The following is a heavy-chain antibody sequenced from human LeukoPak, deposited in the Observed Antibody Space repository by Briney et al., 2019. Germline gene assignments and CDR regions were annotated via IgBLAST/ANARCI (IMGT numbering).Heavy chain of an antibody. CDR2: INHSGST. CDR1: GGSFSGYY. J-gene: IGHJ5*02. CDR3: ARARVARIAVATKGGFDP. Sequence: PSETLSLTCAVYGGSFSGYYWSWIRQPSGKGLEWIGEINHSGSTNYNPSLKSRVTISVDTSKNQFSLKLSSVTAADTAVYYCARARVARIAVATKGGFDPWGQGTLVTVSS. D-gene: IGHD6-19*01. V-gene: IGHV4-34*01.